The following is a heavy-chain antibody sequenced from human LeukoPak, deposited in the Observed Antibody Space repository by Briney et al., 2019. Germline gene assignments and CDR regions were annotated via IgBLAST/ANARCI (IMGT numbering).Heavy chain of an antibody. CDR1: GGSISSYY. D-gene: IGHD1/OR15-1a*01. V-gene: IGHV4-59*01. J-gene: IGHJ4*02. Sequence: SETLSLTCTVSGGSISSYYWSWIRQPPGKGLEWIGYIYYSGSTNYNPSLKSRVTISVDTSKNQFSLKLSSVTAADTAVYYCARTNWNSKPLTIDYWGQGTLVTVSS. CDR2: IYYSGST. CDR3: ARTNWNSKPLTIDY.